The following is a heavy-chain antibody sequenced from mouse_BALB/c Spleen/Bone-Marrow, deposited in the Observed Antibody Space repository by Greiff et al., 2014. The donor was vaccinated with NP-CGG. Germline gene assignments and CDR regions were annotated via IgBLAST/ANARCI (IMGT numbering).Heavy chain of an antibody. Sequence: QVQLKESGPEQVKPGASVRISCKASGYTFTSYYIHWVKQRPGQGLEWIGWIYPGNVNTKYNEKFKGKATLTADKSSSTAYMQLSSLTSEDSAVYFCARDYYGSSSFAYWGQGTLVTVSA. CDR1: GYTFTSYY. J-gene: IGHJ3*01. CDR3: ARDYYGSSSFAY. CDR2: IYPGNVNT. D-gene: IGHD1-1*01. V-gene: IGHV1S56*01.